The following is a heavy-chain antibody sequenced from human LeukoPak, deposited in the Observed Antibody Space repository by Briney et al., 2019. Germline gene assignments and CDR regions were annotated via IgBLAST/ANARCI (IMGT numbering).Heavy chain of an antibody. CDR1: GFNFGLYS. V-gene: IGHV3-48*01. D-gene: IGHD4-17*01. CDR2: ISSSSVTV. CDR3: ARDDYGPAGY. J-gene: IGHJ4*02. Sequence: GGSLRLSCAGSGFNFGLYSMSWVRQAPGKGLEWVSYISSSSVTVHYADSVKGRFTVSRDNAKNSLYLQMNSLRVEDTAVYYCARDDYGPAGYGGQGTLVTVSS.